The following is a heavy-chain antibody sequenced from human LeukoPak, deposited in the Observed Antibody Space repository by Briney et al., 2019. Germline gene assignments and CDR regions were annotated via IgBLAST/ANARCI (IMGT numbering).Heavy chain of an antibody. Sequence: SETLSLTCAVYGGSFRGYYWSWIRQPPGKGLEWIGEINHSGSTKYNPSLKSRVTISVDTSKNQFSLKLRSVTAADTAVYHCARGDPYSGYGHWGQGSLVTVSS. CDR1: GGSFRGYY. J-gene: IGHJ4*02. V-gene: IGHV4-34*01. CDR2: INHSGST. D-gene: IGHD5-12*01. CDR3: ARGDPYSGYGH.